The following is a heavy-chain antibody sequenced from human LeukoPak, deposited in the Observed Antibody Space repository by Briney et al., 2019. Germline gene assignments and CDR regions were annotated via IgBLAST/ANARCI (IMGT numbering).Heavy chain of an antibody. CDR3: ARETDYSLFDY. D-gene: IGHD3-10*01. J-gene: IGHJ4*02. CDR1: GFTFSNFA. V-gene: IGHV3-30*04. Sequence: GRSLRLSCAASGFTFSNFAMHWVRQAPGKGLEWVASISYDGNTKNYADSVKGRFTISRDKSKNSLYLQMNSLRAEDTAVYYCARETDYSLFDYWGQGTLVTVSS. CDR2: ISYDGNTK.